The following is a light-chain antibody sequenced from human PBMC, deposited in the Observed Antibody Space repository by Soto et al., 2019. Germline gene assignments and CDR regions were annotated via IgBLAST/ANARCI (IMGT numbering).Light chain of an antibody. CDR3: QQYKTWPT. CDR2: EAS. CDR1: QSVNSH. J-gene: IGKJ1*01. V-gene: IGKV3-15*01. Sequence: EIVMTQSAATLSVSPGERTALSCRASQSVNSHLAWYQQKPGQAPTLLMNEASTRATGIPARFSGSGSGTEFSLTISSLQSDDVAVYYCQQYKTWPTFGQGTKVDIK.